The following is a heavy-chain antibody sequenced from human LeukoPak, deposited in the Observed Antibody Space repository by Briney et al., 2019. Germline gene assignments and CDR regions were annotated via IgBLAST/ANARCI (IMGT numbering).Heavy chain of an antibody. CDR2: ISWNSGSI. J-gene: IGHJ5*02. D-gene: IGHD3-10*01. CDR3: AKGHGSGSVIKNNWFDP. V-gene: IGHV3-9*01. Sequence: GGSLRLSCAASGFTFDDYAMHWVRQAPGKGLEWVSGISWNSGSIGYADSVKGRFTISRDNAKNSLYLQMNSLRAEDTALYYSAKGHGSGSVIKNNWFDPWGQGTLVTVSS. CDR1: GFTFDDYA.